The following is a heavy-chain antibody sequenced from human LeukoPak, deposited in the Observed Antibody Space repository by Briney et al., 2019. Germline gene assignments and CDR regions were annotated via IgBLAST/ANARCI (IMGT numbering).Heavy chain of an antibody. CDR2: ISYDGSNK. J-gene: IGHJ5*02. CDR3: AKEGEGNWFDP. V-gene: IGHV3-30*18. D-gene: IGHD2-21*01. CDR1: GFTFSSYG. Sequence: GGSLRLSCAASGFTFSSYGMHWVRQAPGKGLEWVAVISYDGSNKYYADSVKDRFTISRDNSKNTLYLQMNSLRAEDTAVYYCAKEGEGNWFDPWGQGTLVTVSS.